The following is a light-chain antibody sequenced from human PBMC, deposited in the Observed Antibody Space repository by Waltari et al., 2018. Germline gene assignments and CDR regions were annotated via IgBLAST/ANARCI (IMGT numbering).Light chain of an antibody. V-gene: IGKV3-20*01. CDR3: QQHGTLPAT. Sequence: EIVLTQSPGTASLSPGERVTLSCRASQSVGSSSLAWYQQKPGQAPRLVISRASRRATGIPDRFSGSGSGTDFSRTISRLEPEDFAVYYCQQHGTLPATFGQGTKVEIK. CDR2: RAS. J-gene: IGKJ1*01. CDR1: QSVGSSS.